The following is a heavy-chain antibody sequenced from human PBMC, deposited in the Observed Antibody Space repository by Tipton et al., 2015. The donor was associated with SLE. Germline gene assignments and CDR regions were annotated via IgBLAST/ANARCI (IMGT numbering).Heavy chain of an antibody. V-gene: IGHV1-18*01. J-gene: IGHJ3*02. CDR1: GGTFSSYT. CDR2: FIAYNGKT. CDR3: AIYSSGWEGAFDI. D-gene: IGHD6-19*01. Sequence: QLVQSGAEVKKPGSSVKVSCKASGGTFSSYTISWVRQAPGQGLEWMGRFIAYNGKTNYAQKFQGRVTMTTDTSTSTAYMELRSLRSDDTAVHYCAIYSSGWEGAFDIWGQGTMVTVSS.